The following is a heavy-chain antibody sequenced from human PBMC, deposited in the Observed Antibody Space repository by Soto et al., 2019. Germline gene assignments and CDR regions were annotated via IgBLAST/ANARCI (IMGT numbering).Heavy chain of an antibody. V-gene: IGHV4-39*01. CDR1: GVSISSSSYF. D-gene: IGHD2-21*02. CDR2: IYYSGST. J-gene: IGHJ5*02. Sequence: PETLSLTCSVSGVSISSSSYFWVLIRQPPGKGLEWIGSIYYSGSTYYNPSLKSRVTVSVDTSKNQFSLKLSSVTAADTAVYYCARHPSDFWFDPWGQGTLVTVSS. CDR3: ARHPSDFWFDP.